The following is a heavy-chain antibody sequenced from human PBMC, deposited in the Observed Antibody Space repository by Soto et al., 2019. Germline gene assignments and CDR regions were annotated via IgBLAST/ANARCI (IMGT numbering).Heavy chain of an antibody. V-gene: IGHV3-48*02. CDR2: ISSSSSTR. J-gene: IGHJ4*02. D-gene: IGHD1-26*01. Sequence: EVQLVESGGGLVQPGGSLRLSCAASGFTFSSYSMNWVRQAPGKGLEWVSYISSSSSTRYYAGSVKGRFSISRDNAQNSLYLQMTSLRDEDTAVYYCARDGWEGEWEVCLDYWGQGTLVTVSS. CDR1: GFTFSSYS. CDR3: ARDGWEGEWEVCLDY.